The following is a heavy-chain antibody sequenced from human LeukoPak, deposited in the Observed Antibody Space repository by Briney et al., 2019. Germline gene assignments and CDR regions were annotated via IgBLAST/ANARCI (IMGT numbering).Heavy chain of an antibody. D-gene: IGHD3-3*01. CDR2: INHSGST. Sequence: SETLSLTCAVCGGSFSGYYWSWIRQPPGKGLEWIGEINHSGSTNYNPSLKSRVTISVDTSKNQFSLKLSSVTAADTAVYYCASLYDFWSGYYKNWGQGTLVTVSS. V-gene: IGHV4-34*01. CDR3: ASLYDFWSGYYKN. J-gene: IGHJ4*02. CDR1: GGSFSGYY.